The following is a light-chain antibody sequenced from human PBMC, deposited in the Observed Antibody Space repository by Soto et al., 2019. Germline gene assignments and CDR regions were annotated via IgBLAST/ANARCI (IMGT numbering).Light chain of an antibody. CDR2: DAS. V-gene: IGKV3-11*01. CDR3: QQYKT. CDR1: QSVSIY. Sequence: DIVLTQSPATLSLSPGERATLSCRASQSVSIYLAWYQQKPGQAPRLLIYDASNRATGIPARFSGSGSGTDFTLTISSLEPEDFAVYYCQQYKTFGQGTKVDIK. J-gene: IGKJ1*01.